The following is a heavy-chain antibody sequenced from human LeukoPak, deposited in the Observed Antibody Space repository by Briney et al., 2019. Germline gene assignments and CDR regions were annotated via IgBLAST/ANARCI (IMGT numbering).Heavy chain of an antibody. CDR1: GYTFIDFH. Sequence: ASVKVSCKASGYTFIDFHMHWVQQAPGRGLEWVGRVDPKGGETMYAERFEGRVTMTAVTSTDTAYMELSGLTSDDTAVYYCTTANRFTYWFDPWGQGTLVTVSS. J-gene: IGHJ5*02. CDR2: VDPKGGET. CDR3: TTANRFTYWFDP. V-gene: IGHV1-69-2*01.